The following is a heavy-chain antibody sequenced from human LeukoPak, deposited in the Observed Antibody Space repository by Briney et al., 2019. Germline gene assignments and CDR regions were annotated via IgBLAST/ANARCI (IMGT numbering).Heavy chain of an antibody. J-gene: IGHJ4*02. D-gene: IGHD6-19*01. CDR3: AKPGSGWYVDY. CDR2: IYSGGST. CDR1: GFTVSSNY. Sequence: PGGSLRLSCAASGFTVSSNYMSWVRQAPGKGLEWVSVIYSGGSTYYAESVKGRFTISRDNSKNTLYLQMNSLRAEDTAIYYCAKPGSGWYVDYWGQGTLVTVSS. V-gene: IGHV3-66*04.